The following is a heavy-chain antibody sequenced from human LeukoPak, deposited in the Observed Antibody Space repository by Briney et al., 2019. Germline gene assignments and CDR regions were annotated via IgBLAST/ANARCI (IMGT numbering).Heavy chain of an antibody. Sequence: GASVKVSCKASGGTLSTHAVSWVRQAPGQGLEWMGGIILISPTANYAQKFQDRVTITMDQYTTYMELSSLRSDDTAVYYCANDHWGGAFDIWGQGTMVTVSS. CDR2: IILISPTA. V-gene: IGHV1-69*05. D-gene: IGHD7-27*01. J-gene: IGHJ3*02. CDR3: ANDHWGGAFDI. CDR1: GGTLSTHA.